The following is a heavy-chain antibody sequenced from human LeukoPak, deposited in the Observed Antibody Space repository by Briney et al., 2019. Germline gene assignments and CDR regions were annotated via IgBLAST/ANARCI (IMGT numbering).Heavy chain of an antibody. D-gene: IGHD2-2*02. CDR3: ARTGGGYCSSTSCYKSYYYYMGV. Sequence: GGSLRLSCAASGFTVSSNYMSWVRQAPGKGLEWVSVIYSGGSTYYADSVKGRFTISRDNSKNTLYLQMNSLRAEDTAVYYCARTGGGYCSSTSCYKSYYYYMGVWGKGTTVTVSS. V-gene: IGHV3-53*01. CDR2: IYSGGST. CDR1: GFTVSSNY. J-gene: IGHJ6*03.